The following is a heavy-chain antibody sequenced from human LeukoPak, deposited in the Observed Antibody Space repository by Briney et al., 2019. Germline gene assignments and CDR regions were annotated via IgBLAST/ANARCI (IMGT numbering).Heavy chain of an antibody. V-gene: IGHV1-18*01. CDR1: GYTLTSYG. Sequence: ASVKVSCKASGYTLTSYGISWVRQAPGQGLEWMGWISAYNGDTTYAQEFQGRVTMTTDTSTSTAYMELRSLRSDDTAVYYCARRQDTVTTDYWGQGTLVTVSS. D-gene: IGHD4-11*01. J-gene: IGHJ4*02. CDR2: ISAYNGDT. CDR3: ARRQDTVTTDY.